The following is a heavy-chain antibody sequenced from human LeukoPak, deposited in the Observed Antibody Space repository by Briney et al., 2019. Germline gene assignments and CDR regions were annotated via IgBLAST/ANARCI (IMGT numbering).Heavy chain of an antibody. V-gene: IGHV3-11*01. D-gene: IGHD3-10*01. CDR3: ARGPYGLDY. Sequence: PGGSLRLSCAASGFTFSDYYLSWIRQAPGKGLEWVSYISTSGNSIYYADSVKGRFTISRDNAKNSLSLQMNSLRAEDTALYYCARGPYGLDYWGQGTRVTVSS. CDR2: ISTSGNSI. CDR1: GFTFSDYY. J-gene: IGHJ4*02.